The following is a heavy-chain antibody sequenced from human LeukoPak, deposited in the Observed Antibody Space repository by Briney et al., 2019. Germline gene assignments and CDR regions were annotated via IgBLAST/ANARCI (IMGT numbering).Heavy chain of an antibody. CDR1: GGSASGYY. Sequence: SEPLSLTCAVYGGSASGYYWCWIRPPPGKGLEWIGEINHVGGTKNNPSLVSRVTISEDTSKNQFSLKLSSVTAADTAVYYCAREPGYCSGGSGYGGWFDPWGQGTLVTVSS. CDR3: AREPGYCSGGSGYGGWFDP. D-gene: IGHD2-15*01. V-gene: IGHV4-34*01. J-gene: IGHJ5*02. CDR2: INHVGGT.